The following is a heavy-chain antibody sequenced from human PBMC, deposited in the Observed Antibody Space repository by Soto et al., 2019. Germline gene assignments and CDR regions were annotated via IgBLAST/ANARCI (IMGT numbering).Heavy chain of an antibody. Sequence: GGSLRLSCAASGFTFSSYAMHWVRQAPGKGLEWVAVISYDGSNKYYADSVKGRFTISRDNSKNTLYLQMNSLRAEDTAVYYCARDNTDSYYYDSSGLLDYWGQGTLVTV. D-gene: IGHD3-22*01. CDR3: ARDNTDSYYYDSSGLLDY. J-gene: IGHJ4*02. V-gene: IGHV3-30-3*01. CDR2: ISYDGSNK. CDR1: GFTFSSYA.